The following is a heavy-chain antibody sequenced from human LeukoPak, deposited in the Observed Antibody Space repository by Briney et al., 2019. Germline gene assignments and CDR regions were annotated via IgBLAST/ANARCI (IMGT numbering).Heavy chain of an antibody. V-gene: IGHV4-31*03. D-gene: IGHD3-16*02. CDR1: GGSISSGGYY. CDR2: IYYSGST. J-gene: IGHJ4*02. CDR3: ARGPDTFGGVIPFDY. Sequence: SQTLSLTCTVSGGSISSGGYYWSWIRQHPGKGLEWIGYIYYSGSTYYNPSLKSRVTISVDTSKNQFSLKLSSVTAADTAVYYCARGPDTFGGVIPFDYWGQGTLVTVSS.